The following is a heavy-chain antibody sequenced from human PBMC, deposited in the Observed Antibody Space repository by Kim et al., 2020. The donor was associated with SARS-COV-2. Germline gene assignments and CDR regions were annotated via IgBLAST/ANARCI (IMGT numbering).Heavy chain of an antibody. Sequence: GGSLRLSCAPSGFTFDDYAMHWVRQAPGKGLEWVSDNSSNNSNTGYANSVKGRFTISRDNAKNSLYLQMNSLRAEDTALYYCAKDIGYGGNNYYYYGMDVWGQGTTVTVSS. D-gene: IGHD2-15*01. CDR1: GFTFDDYA. V-gene: IGHV3-9*01. J-gene: IGHJ6*02. CDR2: NSSNNSNT. CDR3: AKDIGYGGNNYYYYGMDV.